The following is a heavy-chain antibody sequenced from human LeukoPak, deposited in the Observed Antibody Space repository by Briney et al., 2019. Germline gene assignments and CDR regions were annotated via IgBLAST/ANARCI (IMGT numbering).Heavy chain of an antibody. Sequence: GESLKISCKGSGYSFTSYWIGWVRQMPGKGLEWMGIIYPGDSDTRYSPSFQGQVTISADKSISTAYLQWSSLKASDTAMYYCARQPEGYSSGWYFDYWGQETLVTVSS. V-gene: IGHV5-51*01. D-gene: IGHD6-19*01. CDR2: IYPGDSDT. CDR1: GYSFTSYW. CDR3: ARQPEGYSSGWYFDY. J-gene: IGHJ4*02.